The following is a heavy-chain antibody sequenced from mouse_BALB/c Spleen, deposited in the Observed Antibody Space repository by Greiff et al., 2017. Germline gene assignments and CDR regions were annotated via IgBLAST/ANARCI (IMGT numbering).Heavy chain of an antibody. CDR3: ARDYDYDWYFDV. D-gene: IGHD2-4*01. Sequence: VQLQQSGPELVKPGASVKISCKASGYSFTGYFMNWVMQSHGKSLEWIGRINPYNGDTFYNQKFKGKATLTVDKSSSTAHMELRSLASEDSAVYYCARDYDYDWYFDVWGAGTTVTVSS. J-gene: IGHJ1*01. CDR2: INPYNGDT. V-gene: IGHV1-20*02. CDR1: GYSFTGYF.